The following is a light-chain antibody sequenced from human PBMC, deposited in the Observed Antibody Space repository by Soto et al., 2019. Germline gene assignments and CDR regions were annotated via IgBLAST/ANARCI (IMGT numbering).Light chain of an antibody. CDR3: RSFTSSNTWL. CDR2: EVT. J-gene: IGLJ7*01. CDR1: SSNVGGYNY. V-gene: IGLV2-14*01. Sequence: QSALTQPASVSGSPGQSITISCTGTSSNVGGYNYVSWYQQYPGKAPKLMIFEVTNRPSGVSDRFSCSKSGNTASLTISGHQAEDEADYYCRSFTSSNTWLFGGGTQLTVL.